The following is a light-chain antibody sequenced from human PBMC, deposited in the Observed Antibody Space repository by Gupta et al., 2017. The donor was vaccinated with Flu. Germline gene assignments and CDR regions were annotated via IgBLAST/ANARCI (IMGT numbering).Light chain of an antibody. CDR1: RSDVGGYNY. J-gene: IGLJ3*02. V-gene: IGLV2-14*01. CDR2: EVN. CDR3: CSYTNTNTINGV. Sequence: QSALTQPASVSGSPGQSITISCTGTRSDVGGYNYVSWYQQHPGKAPKLIIYEVNNRPSGVSTRFSVSNSGNTAAPTLSXLXDEDEAXYDYCSYTNTNTINGVFGGGTKLTVL.